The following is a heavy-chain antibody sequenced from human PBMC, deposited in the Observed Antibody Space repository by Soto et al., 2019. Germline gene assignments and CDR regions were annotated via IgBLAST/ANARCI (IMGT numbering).Heavy chain of an antibody. V-gene: IGHV3-13*05. CDR3: ARVSYSSGWFDI. J-gene: IGHJ3*02. Sequence: SCAASGFTFSSYDMHWVRQATGKGLEWVSAIGTAGDPYYPGSVKGRFTISRENAKNSLYLQMNSLRAGDAAVYYCARVSYSSGWFDIWGQGTMVTVSS. CDR1: GFTFSSYD. D-gene: IGHD6-19*01. CDR2: IGTAGDP.